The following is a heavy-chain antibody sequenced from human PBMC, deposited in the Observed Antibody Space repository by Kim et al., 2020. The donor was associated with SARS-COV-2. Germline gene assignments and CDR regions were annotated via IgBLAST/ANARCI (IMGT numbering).Heavy chain of an antibody. CDR2: IYYSGST. V-gene: IGHV4-59*01. J-gene: IGHJ5*02. CDR3: ARDVLPSDSSSWRGYWFDP. CDR1: GGSISSYY. D-gene: IGHD6-13*01. Sequence: SETLSLTCTVSGGSISSYYWSWIRQPPGKGLEWIGYIYYSGSTNYNPSLKSRVTISVDTAKNQFSLKLSSVTAADTAVYYCARDVLPSDSSSWRGYWFDPWGQGTLVTVSS.